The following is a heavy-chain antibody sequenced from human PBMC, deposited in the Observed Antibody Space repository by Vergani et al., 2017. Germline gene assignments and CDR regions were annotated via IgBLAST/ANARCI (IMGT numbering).Heavy chain of an antibody. CDR1: GYTFTSYA. V-gene: IGHV1-3*04. CDR3: ARDEFLYCSSTSCYNGGLDY. D-gene: IGHD2-2*02. Sequence: QVQLVQSGAEVKKPGASVKVSCKASGYTFTSYAMHWVRQAPGQRLEWMGWINTGNGNTKYSQKFQGRVTITRDTSASTAYMELSSLRSEDTAMYYCARDEFLYCSSTSCYNGGLDYWGQGTLVTVSA. CDR2: INTGNGNT. J-gene: IGHJ4*02.